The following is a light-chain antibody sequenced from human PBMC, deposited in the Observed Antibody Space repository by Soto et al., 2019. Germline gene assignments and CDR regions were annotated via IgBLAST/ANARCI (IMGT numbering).Light chain of an antibody. CDR2: DSN. J-gene: IGLJ3*02. CDR3: GTWDSSLSPWV. V-gene: IGLV1-51*01. Sequence: QSVLTQPPSLSAAPGQKVTISCSGSSSNIGNNYVSWYQQLPGTAPKFLIYDSNKRPSGIPDRFSGSKSGTSATLGITGLQTGDEADYYCGTWDSSLSPWVFAGGTKLTV. CDR1: SSNIGNNY.